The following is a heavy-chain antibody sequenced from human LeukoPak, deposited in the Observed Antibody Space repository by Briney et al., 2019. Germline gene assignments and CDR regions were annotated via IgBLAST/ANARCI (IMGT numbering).Heavy chain of an antibody. CDR1: GGSISTCGYY. CDR2: IYYSGST. Sequence: PSQTLSLTCTVSGGSISTCGYYWSWIRQPPGKGLEWIGYIYYSGSTNYNPSLKSRVTISVDTSKNQFSLKLSSVTAADTAVYYCAREDHWGQGTLVTVSS. CDR3: AREDH. J-gene: IGHJ4*02. V-gene: IGHV4-61*08.